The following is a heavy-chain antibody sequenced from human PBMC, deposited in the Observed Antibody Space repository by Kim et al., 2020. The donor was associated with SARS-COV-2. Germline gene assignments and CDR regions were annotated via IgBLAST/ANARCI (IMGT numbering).Heavy chain of an antibody. CDR1: GFTFSTYW. Sequence: GGSLRLSCAASGFTFSTYWMSWVRQAPGKGLEWVANIKVDGSQKYYMVSVKGRFTISRDNAKNSLYLQMNSLRDEDTAVYYCARDSNLKGEFFDYWGQGTLVTVSS. CDR3: ARDSNLKGEFFDY. CDR2: IKVDGSQK. D-gene: IGHD3-10*01. J-gene: IGHJ4*02. V-gene: IGHV3-7*01.